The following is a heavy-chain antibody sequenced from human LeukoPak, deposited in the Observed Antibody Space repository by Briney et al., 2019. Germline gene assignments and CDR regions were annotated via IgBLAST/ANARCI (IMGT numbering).Heavy chain of an antibody. CDR1: GFTFSSYS. CDR2: ISSSSSYI. Sequence: GGSLRLSCAASGFTFSSYSMNWVRQAPGKGLEWVSSISSSSSYIYYADSVKGRFTISRDNAKNSLYLQMDSLRAEDTAVYYCARDLRYYDSRSDWGQGTLVTVSS. V-gene: IGHV3-21*01. D-gene: IGHD3-22*01. J-gene: IGHJ4*02. CDR3: ARDLRYYDSRSD.